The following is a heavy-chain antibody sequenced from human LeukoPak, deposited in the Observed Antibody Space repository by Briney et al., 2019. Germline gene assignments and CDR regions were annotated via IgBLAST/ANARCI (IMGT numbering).Heavy chain of an antibody. CDR1: GVSISTYY. D-gene: IGHD1-26*01. Sequence: SETLSLTCTVSGVSISTYYWTWIRQPAGKGLEWIGRIYINGNTNYNPSLKSRVTMSVDTSKNQFSLKLSSVTAADTAVYYCARYSGSYSDWGQGTLVTVSS. CDR2: IYINGNT. J-gene: IGHJ4*02. CDR3: ARYSGSYSD. V-gene: IGHV4-4*07.